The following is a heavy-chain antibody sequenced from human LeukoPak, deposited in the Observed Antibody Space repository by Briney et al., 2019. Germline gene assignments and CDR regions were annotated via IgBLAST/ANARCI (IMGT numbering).Heavy chain of an antibody. D-gene: IGHD4-17*01. Sequence: SETLSPTGTVSGGSISSYYWSWSRQPPGKGLRGFGYIYYSGITNYNPSLKSPVTISVDTSKNQFSLKLSSVTAAHTPVYYCASADDNGDFFDYWGQGTLVTVSS. J-gene: IGHJ4*02. CDR2: IYYSGIT. CDR3: ASADDNGDFFDY. CDR1: GGSISSYY. V-gene: IGHV4-59*01.